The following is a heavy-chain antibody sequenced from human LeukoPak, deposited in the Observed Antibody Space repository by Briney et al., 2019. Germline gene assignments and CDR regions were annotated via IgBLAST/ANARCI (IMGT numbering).Heavy chain of an antibody. J-gene: IGHJ4*02. Sequence: GGSLRLPCAASGFTFSSYSMNWVRQAPGKGLEWVSSISSSSSYIYYADSVKGRFTISRDNAKNSLYLQMNSLRAEDTAVYYCARGKVYSYDHFDYWGQGTLVTVSS. CDR3: ARGKVYSYDHFDY. D-gene: IGHD5-18*01. CDR2: ISSSSSYI. V-gene: IGHV3-21*01. CDR1: GFTFSSYS.